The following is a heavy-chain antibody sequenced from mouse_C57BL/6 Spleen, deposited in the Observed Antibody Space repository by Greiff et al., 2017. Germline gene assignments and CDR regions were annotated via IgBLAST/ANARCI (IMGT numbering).Heavy chain of an antibody. Sequence: QVQLKESGPELVKPGASVKISCKASGYAFSSSWMNWVKQRPGKGLEWIGRIYPGDGDTNYNGKFKGKATLTADKSSSTAYMQLSSLTSEDSAVYFCARSLYYGSSSYAMDYWGQGTSVTVSS. D-gene: IGHD1-1*01. CDR2: IYPGDGDT. CDR3: ARSLYYGSSSYAMDY. CDR1: GYAFSSSW. J-gene: IGHJ4*01. V-gene: IGHV1-82*01.